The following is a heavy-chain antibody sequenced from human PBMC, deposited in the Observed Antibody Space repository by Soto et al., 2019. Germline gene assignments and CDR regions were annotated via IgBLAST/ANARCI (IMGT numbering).Heavy chain of an antibody. Sequence: SETLSLTCAVSGASISSYYWSWIRQPPGKGLEWIGYIYYSGSTNYNPSLKSRVTISVDTSKNQFSLKLSSVTAADTAVYYCARVMFVAGTGYFDYWGQGTLVTVSS. J-gene: IGHJ4*02. D-gene: IGHD6-19*01. V-gene: IGHV4-59*01. CDR2: IYYSGST. CDR1: GASISSYY. CDR3: ARVMFVAGTGYFDY.